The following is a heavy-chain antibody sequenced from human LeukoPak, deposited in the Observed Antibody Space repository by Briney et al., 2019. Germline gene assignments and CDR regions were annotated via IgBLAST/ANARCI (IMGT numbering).Heavy chain of an antibody. Sequence: SETLSLTCTVSGGSISSHYWSWIRQPPGKGLEWIGYIYYSGSTNYNPSLKSRVTISVDTSKNQFSLKLSSVTAADTAVYYCARCPWSCYHAFDNGGQGPLVTVPS. D-gene: IGHD3-3*01. CDR3: ARCPWSCYHAFDN. V-gene: IGHV4-59*08. CDR2: IYYSGST. J-gene: IGHJ4*02. CDR1: GGSISSHY.